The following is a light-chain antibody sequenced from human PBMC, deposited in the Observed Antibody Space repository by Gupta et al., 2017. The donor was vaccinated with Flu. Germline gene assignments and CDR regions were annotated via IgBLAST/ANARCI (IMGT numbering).Light chain of an antibody. Sequence: QSALTQPPSVSGAPGQRLTISCTGSSSAIGAGYDVHWYQQVPGKAPKLLIYGNNNRPSGVPDRFSGSTSGTSASLAITGLQAEDEAEYYCQSYDSRLRGSVFGGGTKVTVL. V-gene: IGLV1-40*01. CDR2: GNN. CDR3: QSYDSRLRGSV. J-gene: IGLJ3*02. CDR1: SSAIGAGYD.